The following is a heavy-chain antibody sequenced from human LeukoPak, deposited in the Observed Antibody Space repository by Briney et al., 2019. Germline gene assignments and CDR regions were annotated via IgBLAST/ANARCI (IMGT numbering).Heavy chain of an antibody. CDR2: IYHSGST. J-gene: IGHJ4*02. D-gene: IGHD6-13*01. CDR3: ARGVSLGYYFDY. Sequence: KASETLSLTCTVSGYSISGGYYWGWIRQPPGKGLEWIGSIYHSGSTYYNPSLKSRVTISVDTSKNQFSLKLSSVTAADTAVYYCARGVSLGYYFDYWGQGTLVTVPS. V-gene: IGHV4-38-2*02. CDR1: GYSISGGYY.